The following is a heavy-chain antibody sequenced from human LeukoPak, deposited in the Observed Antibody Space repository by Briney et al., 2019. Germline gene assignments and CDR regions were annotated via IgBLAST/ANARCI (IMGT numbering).Heavy chain of an antibody. Sequence: ASVKVSCKASGYTFTSYGISWVRQAPGQGLEWMGWISAYNGNTNHAQKLQGRVTMTTDTSTSTAYMELRSLRSDDTAVYYCARVQRELRYFDWLPFPYYMDVWGKGTTVTVSS. V-gene: IGHV1-18*01. CDR1: GYTFTSYG. J-gene: IGHJ6*03. D-gene: IGHD3-9*01. CDR3: ARVQRELRYFDWLPFPYYMDV. CDR2: ISAYNGNT.